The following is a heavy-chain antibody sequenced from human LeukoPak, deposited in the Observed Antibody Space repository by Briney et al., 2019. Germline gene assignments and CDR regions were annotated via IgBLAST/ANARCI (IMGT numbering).Heavy chain of an antibody. CDR3: ARVDLTYGSVPYMDV. Sequence: PGRSLRLSCAASGFTFSSYNMYWVRQAPGKGLEWISYIGSGSRTIYYADSVKGRFTISRDNAKNSLYLQMNSLRAEDTAVYYCARVDLTYGSVPYMDVWGQGTTVTVSS. V-gene: IGHV3-48*01. CDR2: IGSGSRTI. D-gene: IGHD3-10*01. CDR1: GFTFSSYN. J-gene: IGHJ6*02.